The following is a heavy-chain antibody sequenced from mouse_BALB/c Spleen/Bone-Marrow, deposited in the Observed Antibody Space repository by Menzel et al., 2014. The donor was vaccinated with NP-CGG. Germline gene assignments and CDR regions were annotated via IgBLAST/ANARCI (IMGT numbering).Heavy chain of an antibody. V-gene: IGHV2-6-7*01. J-gene: IGHJ4*01. D-gene: IGHD2-4*01. CDR1: GFSLTGYG. CDR2: IWGDGST. CDR3: ARDSFLITRALDY. Sequence: VMLVESGPGLVAPSRSLSITCTVSGFSLTGYGVSWVRQPPGKGLEWLGMIWGDGSTDYNSALKSRLSINKDNSKSQVFLKMNSLQADDTARYYCARDSFLITRALDYWGQGTSVTVSS.